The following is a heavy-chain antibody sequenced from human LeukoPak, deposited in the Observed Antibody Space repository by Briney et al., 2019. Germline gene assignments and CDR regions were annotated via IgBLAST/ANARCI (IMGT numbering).Heavy chain of an antibody. CDR3: ARDKSYGSGSPLGY. CDR2: ISSSSSYT. J-gene: IGHJ4*02. CDR1: GFTFSDYY. D-gene: IGHD3-10*01. V-gene: IGHV3-11*06. Sequence: GGSLRLSCAASGFTFSDYYMSWIRQAPGKGLEWVSYISSSSSYTNYADSVKGRFTISRDNAKNSLYLQMNSLRAEDTAVYYCARDKSYGSGSPLGYWGQGTLVTVSS.